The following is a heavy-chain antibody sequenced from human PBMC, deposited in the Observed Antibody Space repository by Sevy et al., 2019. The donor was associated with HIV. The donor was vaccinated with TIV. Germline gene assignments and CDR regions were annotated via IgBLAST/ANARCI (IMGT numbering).Heavy chain of an antibody. CDR3: ARSPPVVVVPGAPSWFYP. J-gene: IGHJ5*02. Sequence: SETLSLTCAVHDGSFSGYYWNWIRQLPGKGLEWIGEINESGITYYNPSLKSRVTISVDTSKKQFSLKLNSVAAVDSAVYFCARSPPVVVVPGAPSWFYPWGQGTLVTVSS. CDR1: DGSFSGYY. D-gene: IGHD2-2*01. CDR2: INESGIT. V-gene: IGHV4-34*01.